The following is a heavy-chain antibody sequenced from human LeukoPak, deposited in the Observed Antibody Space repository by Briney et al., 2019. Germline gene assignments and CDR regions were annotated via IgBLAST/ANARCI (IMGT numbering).Heavy chain of an antibody. D-gene: IGHD3-10*01. V-gene: IGHV4-34*01. CDR1: GGSFSGYY. CDR3: ARGASITMVLGY. Sequence: SETLSLICAVYGGSFSGYYWSWIRQPPGKGLEWIGEINHSGSTNYNPSLKSRVTISVDTSKNQFSLKLSSVTAADTAVYYCARGASITMVLGYWGQGTLVTVSS. CDR2: INHSGST. J-gene: IGHJ4*02.